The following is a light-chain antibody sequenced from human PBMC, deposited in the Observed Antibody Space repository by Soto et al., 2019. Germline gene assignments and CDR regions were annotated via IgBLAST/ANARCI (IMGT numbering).Light chain of an antibody. Sequence: DIQMTQSPSNLFASVGDKVNIIRRASQSVSGWLAWYQQKPGEAPKLLIYDASSLESGVPSRFRGSGSETEFTLTISGLQPEYFATYYCQQFIDGWTVGQGTKVDIK. J-gene: IGKJ1*01. CDR1: QSVSGW. V-gene: IGKV1-5*02. CDR2: DAS. CDR3: QQFIDGWT.